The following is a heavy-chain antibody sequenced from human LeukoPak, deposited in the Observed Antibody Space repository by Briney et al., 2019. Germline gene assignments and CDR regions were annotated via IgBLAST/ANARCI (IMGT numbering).Heavy chain of an antibody. D-gene: IGHD5-24*01. Sequence: PSQTLSLTCAVSGGSISSGGYSWSWIWQPPGKGLEWIGYIHYSGSTYYNPSLKSRVTISVDTSKNQFSLKLSSVTAADTAVYYCARGGDGYVNWFDPWGQGTLVSVSS. J-gene: IGHJ5*02. CDR1: GGSISSGGYS. CDR2: IHYSGST. CDR3: ARGGDGYVNWFDP. V-gene: IGHV4-31*11.